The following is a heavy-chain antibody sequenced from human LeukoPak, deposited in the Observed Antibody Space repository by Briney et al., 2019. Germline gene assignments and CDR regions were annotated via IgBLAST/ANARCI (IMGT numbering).Heavy chain of an antibody. J-gene: IGHJ4*02. V-gene: IGHV4-59*01. CDR3: ARGSSYYDSSGYHY. CDR2: IYYSGST. D-gene: IGHD3-22*01. CDR1: GGSISNNY. Sequence: SETLSLTCTVPGGSISNNYWSWFRQPPGKGLEWIGYIYYSGSTNYNPSLKSRVTISVDTSKNQSSLKLSSVTAADTTVYYCARGSSYYDSSGYHYWGQGTLVTVSS.